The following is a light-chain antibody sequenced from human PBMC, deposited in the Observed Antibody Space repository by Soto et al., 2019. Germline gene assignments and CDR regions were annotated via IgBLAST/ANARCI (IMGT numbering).Light chain of an antibody. CDR2: AAS. CDR1: QSINSY. J-gene: IGKJ1*01. CDR3: QQRFSTPRT. V-gene: IGKV1-39*01. Sequence: DIQMTQSPSSQSASVGDRVTITCRASQSINSYLNWYQQKPGKAPKLLIYAASSLQSGVPSRFSGSVSETDFTLTITSLQPDDFATYYCQQRFSTPRTFGQGTRVDI.